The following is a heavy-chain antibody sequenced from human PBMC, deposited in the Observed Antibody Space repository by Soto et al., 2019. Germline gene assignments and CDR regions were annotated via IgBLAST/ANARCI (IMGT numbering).Heavy chain of an antibody. CDR3: ARGEKSGWSGGYYYYGMDV. CDR2: IWYDGSKK. Sequence: GGSLRLSCAASGFTFSSYGMHWVRQAPGKGLEWVAVIWYDGSKKYYADSVRGRFTISRDDSKKTVYLEMNSLRVDDTAVYYCARGEKSGWSGGYYYYGMDVWGQGTTVTVSS. V-gene: IGHV3-33*01. D-gene: IGHD6-19*01. J-gene: IGHJ6*02. CDR1: GFTFSSYG.